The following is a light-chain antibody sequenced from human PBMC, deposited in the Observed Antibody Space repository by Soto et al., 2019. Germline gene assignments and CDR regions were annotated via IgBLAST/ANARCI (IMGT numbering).Light chain of an antibody. J-gene: IGKJ1*01. V-gene: IGKV4-1*01. CDR3: QQYYRTPWT. CDR1: QSVLYSSSNQNY. Sequence: DIVMTQSPDSLAVSLGERATVNCKSSQSVLYSSSNQNYLAWYQQKPGQPLKLLIYWASTRGPGVPDRFSGSGSGADFTLTISSLQAEDVAVYYCQQYYRTPWTFDQGTKVEIK. CDR2: WAS.